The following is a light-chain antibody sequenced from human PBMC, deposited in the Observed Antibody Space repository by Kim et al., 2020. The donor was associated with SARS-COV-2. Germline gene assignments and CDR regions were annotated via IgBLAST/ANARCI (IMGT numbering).Light chain of an antibody. CDR2: DTS. V-gene: IGKV3-11*01. CDR3: QQRSDWPLT. Sequence: WSPGESATLSCRASQSISSDLAWYQQKPGQAPSLLIYDTSKRAHDIPARFSGSGSGTDFTLTISSLEPEDFAFYYCQQRSDWPLTFGGGTKVDIK. J-gene: IGKJ4*01. CDR1: QSISSD.